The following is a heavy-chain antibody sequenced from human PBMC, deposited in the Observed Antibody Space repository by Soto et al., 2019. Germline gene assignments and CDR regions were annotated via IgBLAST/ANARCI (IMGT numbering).Heavy chain of an antibody. Sequence: ESGGGVVQPGRSLRLSCAASGFTFSSNAMHWVRQAPGKGLEWVAVMSYDGSNEYYADSVKGRFTISRDNSKNTLYLQMNSLRAEDTAVYYCARDSILSGTTRPPPLDYWGRGTLVTVSS. CDR2: MSYDGSNE. CDR1: GFTFSSNA. V-gene: IGHV3-30-3*01. CDR3: ARDSILSGTTRPPPLDY. D-gene: IGHD4-17*01. J-gene: IGHJ4*02.